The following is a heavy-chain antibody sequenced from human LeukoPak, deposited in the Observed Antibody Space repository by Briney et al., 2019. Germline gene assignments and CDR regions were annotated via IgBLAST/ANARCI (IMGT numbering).Heavy chain of an antibody. D-gene: IGHD1-26*01. CDR3: ARSGSYPVGFDP. CDR1: GGSISSGDYY. V-gene: IGHV4-30-4*01. J-gene: IGHJ5*02. Sequence: SETLSLTCTVSGGSISSGDYYWSWIRQPPGKRLEWIGYIYYSGSTYYNPSLKSRVIISVDTSKNQFSLKLSSVTAADTAVYYCARSGSYPVGFDPWAREPWSPSPQ. CDR2: IYYSGST.